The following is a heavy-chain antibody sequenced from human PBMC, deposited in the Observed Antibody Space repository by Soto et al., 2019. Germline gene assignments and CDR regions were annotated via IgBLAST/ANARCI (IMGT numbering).Heavy chain of an antibody. CDR3: ARTCQGYFQH. CDR1: GFTFSSYS. J-gene: IGHJ1*01. V-gene: IGHV3-48*01. Sequence: EVQLVESGGGLVQPGGSLRLSCAASGFTFSSYSMNWVRQAPGKGLEWVSYISSSSSTIYYADSVKGRFTISRDNAKNSLSLQMNCVRAEDTAVYYCARTCQGYFQHWGRGSLVTVSS. CDR2: ISSSSSTI.